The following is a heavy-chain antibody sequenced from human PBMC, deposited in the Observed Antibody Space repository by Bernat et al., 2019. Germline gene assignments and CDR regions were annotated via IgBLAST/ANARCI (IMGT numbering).Heavy chain of an antibody. Sequence: EVQLVESGGLLVQPVRLLRPSCIVTGFTIGDYAMTWVRQAPGKGLEGVGMVRSKAFDGTREYGASVKGRVNISSDDSKSIAYLQMNDLKAEDTAVYCCARGLTTPETKYYFDAWGQGTLVTVSS. CDR1: GFTIGDYA. V-gene: IGHV3-49*04. D-gene: IGHD1-1*01. CDR2: VRSKAFDGTR. CDR3: ARGLTTPETKYYFDA. J-gene: IGHJ4*02.